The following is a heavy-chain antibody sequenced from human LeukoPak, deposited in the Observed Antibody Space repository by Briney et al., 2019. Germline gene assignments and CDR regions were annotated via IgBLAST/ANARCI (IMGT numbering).Heavy chain of an antibody. Sequence: ASVKVSCKASGYTFTGYYMHWVRQAPGQGLEWMGRINPNSGGTNYAQKFQGRVTMTRDTSISTAYMELSRLRSDDTAVCYCARDKDIVLMVYASGGFDPWGQGTLVTVSS. CDR2: INPNSGGT. CDR1: GYTFTGYY. D-gene: IGHD2-8*01. CDR3: ARDKDIVLMVYASGGFDP. J-gene: IGHJ5*02. V-gene: IGHV1-2*06.